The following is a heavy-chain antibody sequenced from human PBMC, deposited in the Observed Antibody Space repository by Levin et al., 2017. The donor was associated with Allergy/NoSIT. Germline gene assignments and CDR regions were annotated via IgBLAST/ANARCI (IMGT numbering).Heavy chain of an antibody. CDR1: GFTFDDYA. CDR3: ARIGEYYYSSYMDV. J-gene: IGHJ6*03. CDR2: INWNSDTI. V-gene: IGHV3-9*01. D-gene: IGHD1-26*01. Sequence: PGGSLRLSCAASGFTFDDYALHWVRQAPGKGLEWVSGINWNSDTIGYADSVKGRFTISRDNAKNSLYLQMNSLRAEDTALYYCARIGEYYYSSYMDVWGKGTTVTVSS.